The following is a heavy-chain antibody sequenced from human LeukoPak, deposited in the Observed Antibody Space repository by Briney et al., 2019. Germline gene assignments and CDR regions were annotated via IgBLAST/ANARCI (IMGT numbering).Heavy chain of an antibody. CDR3: ARDHYGGNSDS. J-gene: IGHJ5*01. D-gene: IGHD4-23*01. CDR1: GFTFSSYW. CDR2: INTDGSST. Sequence: GGSLRLSCAASGFTFSSYWMHWVRQAPEKGLLWVSRINTDGSSTYYADSVKGRFTISRDNPKNTLYRQMNSRRAEDSAVYTCARDHYGGNSDSWGPGNLVTVSS. V-gene: IGHV3-74*01.